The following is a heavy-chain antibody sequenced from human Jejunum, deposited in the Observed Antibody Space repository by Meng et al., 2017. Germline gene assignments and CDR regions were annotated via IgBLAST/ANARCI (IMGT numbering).Heavy chain of an antibody. CDR1: GFTFSSYA. J-gene: IGHJ4*02. D-gene: IGHD3/OR15-3a*01. CDR2: ISAGGGST. CDR3: AKEQPGYNFWTGYPLAN. V-gene: IGHV3-23*01. Sequence: GGSLTLSCSASGFTFSSYAMTWVRQAPGKGLEWVSAISAGGGSTYFADSVKGRFTISRDNFRNTVHLQMNSLRADDTAIYYCAKEQPGYNFWTGYPLANWGQGTLVTVSS.